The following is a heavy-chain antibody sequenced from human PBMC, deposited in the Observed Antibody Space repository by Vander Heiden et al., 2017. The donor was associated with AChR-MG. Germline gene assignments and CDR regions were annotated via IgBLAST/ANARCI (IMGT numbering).Heavy chain of an antibody. CDR2: ISSNGGST. V-gene: IGHV3-64D*06. J-gene: IGHJ4*02. CDR3: VPRVATVTLYSFDY. D-gene: IGHD4-17*01. CDR1: GFPFSSYA. Sequence: EVQLVESGGGLVQPGGSLRLSCSASGFPFSSYAMHWVRQAPGKGLEYVSAISSNGGSTYYADSVKGRFTISRDNSKNTLYLQMSSLRAEDTAVYYCVPRVATVTLYSFDYWGQGTLVTVSS.